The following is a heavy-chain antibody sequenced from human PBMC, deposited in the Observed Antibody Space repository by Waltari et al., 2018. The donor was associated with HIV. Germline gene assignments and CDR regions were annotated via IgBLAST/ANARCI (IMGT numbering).Heavy chain of an antibody. D-gene: IGHD6-19*01. CDR2: IRYDGSNK. J-gene: IGHJ4*02. Sequence: QVQLVESGGGVVQPGGSLRLSCAASGFTFSSYGMHWVRQAPGKGLEWVAFIRYDGSNKYYADSVKGRFTISRDNSKNTLYLQMNSLRAEDTAVYYCAKDLSAVAAPIPFDYWGQGTLVTVSS. V-gene: IGHV3-30*02. CDR1: GFTFSSYG. CDR3: AKDLSAVAAPIPFDY.